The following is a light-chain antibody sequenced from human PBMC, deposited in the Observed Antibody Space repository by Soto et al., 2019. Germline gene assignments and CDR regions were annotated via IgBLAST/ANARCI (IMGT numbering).Light chain of an antibody. CDR2: GAS. Sequence: SQMAHAPSPLSSSVVDIFTITCRASQTISTYLNWYQQKPGKAPKLLIYGASSLQSGVPSRFSGSGSGTDFTLTISSLQPEDVATYYCQQYNSALTWTFGQGTKVDIK. CDR3: QQYNSALTWT. CDR1: QTISTY. V-gene: IGKV1-39*01. J-gene: IGKJ1*01.